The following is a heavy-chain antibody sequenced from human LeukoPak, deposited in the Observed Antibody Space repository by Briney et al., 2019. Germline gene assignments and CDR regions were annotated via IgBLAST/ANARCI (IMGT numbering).Heavy chain of an antibody. CDR3: ARAPNYGEEAFDI. V-gene: IGHV3-21*01. CDR2: ISSSSSYI. Sequence: GGSLRLSCAASGFTFSSYGMHWVRQAPGKGLEWVSSISSSSSYICYADSVKGRFTISRDNAKNSLYLQMNSLRAEDTAVYYCARAPNYGEEAFDIWGQGTMATVSS. CDR1: GFTFSSYG. D-gene: IGHD4-17*01. J-gene: IGHJ3*02.